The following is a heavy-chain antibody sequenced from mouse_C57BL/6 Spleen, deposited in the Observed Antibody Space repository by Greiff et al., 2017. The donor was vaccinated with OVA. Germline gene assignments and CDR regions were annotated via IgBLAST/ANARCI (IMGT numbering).Heavy chain of an antibody. CDR3: AGQLRPSYAMDY. V-gene: IGHV1-80*01. J-gene: IGHJ4*01. CDR2: IYPGDGDT. Sequence: QVQLKQSGAELVKPGASVKISCKASGYAFSSYWMNWVKQRPGKGLEWIGQIYPGDGDTNYNGKFKGKATLTADKSSSTAYMQLSSLTSEDSAVYFCAGQLRPSYAMDYWGQGTSVTVSS. CDR1: GYAFSSYW. D-gene: IGHD3-2*02.